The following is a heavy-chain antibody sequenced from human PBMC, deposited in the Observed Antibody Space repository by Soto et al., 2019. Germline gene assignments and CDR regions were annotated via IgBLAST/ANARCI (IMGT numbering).Heavy chain of an antibody. D-gene: IGHD3-22*01. Sequence: GGSLRLSCAASGFTFSSYAMHWVRQAPGKGLEWVAVISYDGSNKYYADSVTGRFTISRDNSKNTLYLQMNSLRAEDTAVYYCARDHYYDSSGYLTLGAFDIWGQGTMVTVSS. V-gene: IGHV3-30-3*01. CDR1: GFTFSSYA. CDR2: ISYDGSNK. J-gene: IGHJ3*02. CDR3: ARDHYYDSSGYLTLGAFDI.